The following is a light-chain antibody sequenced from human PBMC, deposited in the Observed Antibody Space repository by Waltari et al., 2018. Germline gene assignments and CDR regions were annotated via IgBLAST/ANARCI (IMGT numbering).Light chain of an antibody. CDR1: QSISNF. CDR2: HAS. J-gene: IGKJ4*01. Sequence: EIVLTQSPAALSLSPGERATLSCGASQSISNFLAWYQQKPGQAPRLLIYHASNRATRIPARFSGRGSGTDFTLTISSLEPGDSAVYYCQQRANWPPLTFGGGTRVEI. CDR3: QQRANWPPLT. V-gene: IGKV3-11*01.